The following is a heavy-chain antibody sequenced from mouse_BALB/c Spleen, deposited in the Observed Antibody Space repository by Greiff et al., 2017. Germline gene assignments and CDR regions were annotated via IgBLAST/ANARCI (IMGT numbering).Heavy chain of an antibody. Sequence: EVMLVESGGGLVKPGGSLKLSCAASGFTFSSYAMSWVRQTPEKRLEWVASISSGGSTYYPDSVKGRFTISRDNARNILYLQMSSLRSEDTAMYYCARGSDGYYVEFAYWGQGTLVTVSA. CDR2: ISSGGST. V-gene: IGHV5-6-5*01. J-gene: IGHJ3*01. CDR3: ARGSDGYYVEFAY. CDR1: GFTFSSYA. D-gene: IGHD2-3*01.